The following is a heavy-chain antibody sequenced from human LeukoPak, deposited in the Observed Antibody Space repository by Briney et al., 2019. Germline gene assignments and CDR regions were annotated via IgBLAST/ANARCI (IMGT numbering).Heavy chain of an antibody. V-gene: IGHV5-51*01. Sequence: KPGESLQISCQGSGSSFTSYWIGWVRQMPGKGLEWMGIIYPGDSDTRYSPSFQGQVTISADKSISTAYLQWSSLKASDTAMYYCARHDTAMVNLDPWGQGTLVTVSS. D-gene: IGHD5-18*01. CDR1: GSSFTSYW. CDR2: IYPGDSDT. J-gene: IGHJ5*02. CDR3: ARHDTAMVNLDP.